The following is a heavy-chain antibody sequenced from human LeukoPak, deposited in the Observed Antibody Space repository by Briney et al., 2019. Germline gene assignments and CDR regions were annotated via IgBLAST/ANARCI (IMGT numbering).Heavy chain of an antibody. Sequence: GRSLRLSCAASGFTFSSYAMHWVRQAPGKGLEWVAVISYDGSNKYYADSVKGRFTISRDNSKNTLYLQMNSLRAEDTAVYYCAKDLPITIFGPFDYWGQGTLVTVSS. V-gene: IGHV3-30-3*01. D-gene: IGHD3-3*01. CDR3: AKDLPITIFGPFDY. CDR1: GFTFSSYA. CDR2: ISYDGSNK. J-gene: IGHJ4*02.